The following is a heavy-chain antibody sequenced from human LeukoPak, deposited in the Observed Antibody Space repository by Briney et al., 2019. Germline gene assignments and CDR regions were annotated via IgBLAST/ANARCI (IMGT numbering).Heavy chain of an antibody. Sequence: GGSLRLSCAASGFTFSSYAMSWVRQAPGRGLEWVSGISGSGGSTYYADSVKGRFTISRDNSKNTLYLQMNSLRAEDTAVYYCAKEGYYWNDPFDYWGQGTLATVSS. D-gene: IGHD1-1*01. CDR2: ISGSGGST. V-gene: IGHV3-23*01. J-gene: IGHJ4*02. CDR3: AKEGYYWNDPFDY. CDR1: GFTFSSYA.